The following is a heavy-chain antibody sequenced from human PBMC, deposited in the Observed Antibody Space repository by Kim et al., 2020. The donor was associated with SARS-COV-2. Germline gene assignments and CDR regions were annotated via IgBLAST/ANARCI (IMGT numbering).Heavy chain of an antibody. CDR3: ASPWATGGMDV. CDR2: T. V-gene: IGHV1-46*01. Sequence: TSYAQKFKGRVTMARDTSTSTVYMELSSLRSEDTAVYYCASPWATGGMDVWGQGTTVTVSS. J-gene: IGHJ6*02. D-gene: IGHD1-26*01.